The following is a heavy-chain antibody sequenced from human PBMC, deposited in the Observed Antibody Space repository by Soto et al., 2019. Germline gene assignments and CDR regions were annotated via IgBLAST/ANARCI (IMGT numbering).Heavy chain of an antibody. D-gene: IGHD3-16*01. CDR2: IYHSGST. V-gene: IGHV4-4*02. CDR1: GGSISSSNW. Sequence: QVQLQESGPGLVKPSGTLSLTCAVSGGSISSSNWWSWVRQPPGKGLEWIGEIYHSGSTNYNPSLKSRVTISVDKSKNQFSLKLSSVTAADTAVYYCARNPDYIMITFGGVMGFDYWGQGTLVTVSS. J-gene: IGHJ4*02. CDR3: ARNPDYIMITFGGVMGFDY.